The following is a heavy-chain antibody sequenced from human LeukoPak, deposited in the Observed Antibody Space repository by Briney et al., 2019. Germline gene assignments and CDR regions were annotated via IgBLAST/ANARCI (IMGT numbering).Heavy chain of an antibody. D-gene: IGHD6-13*01. Sequence: GGSLRLSCAASGFTFSSYERNWVRQAPGKGLEGGSYISSSGSTIYYAGSVKGRFTISRDNATNSLYLQMNSLRAEDTAVYYCARISPQYSSSWNAFDIWGQGTMVTVSS. V-gene: IGHV3-48*03. J-gene: IGHJ3*02. CDR1: GFTFSSYE. CDR2: ISSSGSTI. CDR3: ARISPQYSSSWNAFDI.